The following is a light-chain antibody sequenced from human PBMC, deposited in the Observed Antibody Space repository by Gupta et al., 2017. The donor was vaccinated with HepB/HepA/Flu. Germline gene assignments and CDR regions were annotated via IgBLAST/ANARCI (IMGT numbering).Light chain of an antibody. CDR2: SNL. CDR1: SSNIGTNT. V-gene: IGLV1-44*01. Sequence: QSVLTQPPSASGTPGQRVTVSCSGSSSNIGTNTVNWYQQLPGTAPKLLIFSNLQRPSGVPDRISGSKSGTSASLAISGLQSEDEAEYYCAAWDDSRNAYVFGTGTKVTVL. J-gene: IGLJ1*01. CDR3: AAWDDSRNAYV.